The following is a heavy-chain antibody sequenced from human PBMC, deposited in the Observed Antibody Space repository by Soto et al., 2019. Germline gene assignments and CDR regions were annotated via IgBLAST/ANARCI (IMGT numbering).Heavy chain of an antibody. V-gene: IGHV4-39*01. CDR1: GDSVTISDYY. D-gene: IGHD3-22*01. CDR2: IHYSGST. Sequence: QLQLQESGPGLVKPSETLSLTCTVSGDSVTISDYYWGWIRRPPGKGLEWLGSIHYSGSTYYNPSLKSRVTISGDTSKKQFSLKLTSVTAADAAVYYCAAHDSGGYYAEYWGQGTLVTVSA. CDR3: AAHDSGGYYAEY. J-gene: IGHJ4*02.